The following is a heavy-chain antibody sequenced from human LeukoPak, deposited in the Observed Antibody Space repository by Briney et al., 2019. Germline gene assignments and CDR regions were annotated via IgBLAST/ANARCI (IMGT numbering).Heavy chain of an antibody. J-gene: IGHJ5*02. CDR1: GYTFTSYG. D-gene: IGHD6-13*01. CDR3: ARDTPVRDSSSVGAGSGWFDP. V-gene: IGHV1-18*04. CDR2: ISAYNGNT. Sequence: ASVKVSCKASGYTFTSYGISWVRQAPGQGLEWMGWISAYNGNTNYAQKLQGRVTMTTDTSTSTAYMELRSLRSDDTAVYYCARDTPVRDSSSVGAGSGWFDPWGQGTLDTVSS.